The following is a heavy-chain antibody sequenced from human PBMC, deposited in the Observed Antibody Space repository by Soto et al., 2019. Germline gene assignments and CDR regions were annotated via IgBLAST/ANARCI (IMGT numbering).Heavy chain of an antibody. V-gene: IGHV3-7*03. CDR3: ARGRHMDV. CDR1: GFTFSSYS. CDR2: IKDDGGEK. J-gene: IGHJ6*02. Sequence: GGSLRLSCAASGFTFSSYSMTWVRQAPGKGLEWVANIKDDGGEKYYVDSVKGRFTISRDNAKNSLSLQMNSLRAEDTAVYHCARGRHMDVWGQGTTVTVSS.